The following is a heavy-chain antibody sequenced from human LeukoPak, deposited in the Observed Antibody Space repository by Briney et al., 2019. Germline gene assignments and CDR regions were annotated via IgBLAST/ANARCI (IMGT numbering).Heavy chain of an antibody. V-gene: IGHV4-59*08. D-gene: IGHD6-19*01. CDR3: ARSRRGSGWYYY. CDR2: IYYSGGT. Sequence: SETLSLTCTVSGGSISSYYWSWIRQPPGKGLEWIGYIYYSGGTNYNPSPKSRVTISVDTSKNQFSLKLSSVTAADTAVYYCARSRRGSGWYYYWGQGTLVTVSS. J-gene: IGHJ4*02. CDR1: GGSISSYY.